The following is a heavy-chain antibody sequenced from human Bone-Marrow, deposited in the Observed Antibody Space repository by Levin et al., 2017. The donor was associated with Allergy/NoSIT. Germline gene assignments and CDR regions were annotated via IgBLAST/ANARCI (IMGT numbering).Heavy chain of an antibody. D-gene: IGHD1-1*01. Sequence: PGGSLRLSCAGSGFTSSTFAMHWVRQAPGKGLEWVSYISNDGTYKFYVDSAKGRFTLSRDNSNNTVFLQMNSLRPDDTAVYYCARDRGWATTGRSSFAPWGQGSLVIVSS. V-gene: IGHV3-30*04. J-gene: IGHJ5*02. CDR1: GFTSSTFA. CDR3: ARDRGWATTGRSSFAP. CDR2: ISNDGTYK.